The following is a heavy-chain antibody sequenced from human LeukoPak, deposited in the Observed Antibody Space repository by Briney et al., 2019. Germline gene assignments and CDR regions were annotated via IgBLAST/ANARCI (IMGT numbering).Heavy chain of an antibody. CDR2: IYPGDSDT. J-gene: IGHJ3*02. D-gene: IGHD3-9*01. V-gene: IGHV5-51*01. CDR1: GYSFTSYW. Sequence: GESLKISCKGSGYSFTSYWIGWVRQMPGKGLEWMRIIYPGDSDTRYSPSFQGQVTISADKSISTAYLQWSSLKASDTAMYYCARLYNTLRYFDWLVDAFDIWGQGTMVTVSS. CDR3: ARLYNTLRYFDWLVDAFDI.